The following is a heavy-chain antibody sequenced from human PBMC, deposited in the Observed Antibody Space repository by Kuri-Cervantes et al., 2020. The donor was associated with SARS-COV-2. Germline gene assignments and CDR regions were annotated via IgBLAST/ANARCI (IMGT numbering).Heavy chain of an antibody. CDR2: TYPGDSDT. V-gene: IGHV5-51*01. CDR3: ARILSSYDSWSGYDAFDI. J-gene: IGHJ3*02. CDR1: GYSLTSYW. Sequence: KVSCKGSGYSLTSYWIGWVRQMPGKGLEWMGITYPGDSDTRYSPSFQGQVTISADKSISTAYLQLSSLKASDTAMYYCARILSSYDSWSGYDAFDIWGQGTMVTVSS. D-gene: IGHD3-3*01.